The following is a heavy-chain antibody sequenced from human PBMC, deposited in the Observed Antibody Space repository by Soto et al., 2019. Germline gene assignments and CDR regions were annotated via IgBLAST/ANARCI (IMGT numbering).Heavy chain of an antibody. V-gene: IGHV4-34*10. CDR1: GGSFNGYY. J-gene: IGHJ6*03. Sequence: SETLSLTCAVYGGSFNGYYWSWIRQPPGKGLEWIGEINHSGSTNYNPSLKSRFTISRDNAKNSLYLQMNSLRAEDTAVYYCARDAFLYCSGGSRYHRHYMDVWGKGTTVTVSS. D-gene: IGHD2-15*01. CDR2: INHSGST. CDR3: ARDAFLYCSGGSRYHRHYMDV.